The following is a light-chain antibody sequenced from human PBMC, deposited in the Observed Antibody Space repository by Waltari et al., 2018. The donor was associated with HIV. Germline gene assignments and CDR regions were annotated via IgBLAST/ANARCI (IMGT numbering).Light chain of an antibody. V-gene: IGKV1-8*01. CDR2: AAS. CDR3: QQYYSYPRT. CDR1: QDINSY. J-gene: IGKJ4*01. Sequence: AIRMTQSPSSFSASTGDRVTITCRASQDINSYLAWYQQKPGEAPKLLLYAASTLQSGVPSRFSGSVAGTDFTLTISCLQSEDFATYYCQQYYSYPRTFGGGTRVEIK.